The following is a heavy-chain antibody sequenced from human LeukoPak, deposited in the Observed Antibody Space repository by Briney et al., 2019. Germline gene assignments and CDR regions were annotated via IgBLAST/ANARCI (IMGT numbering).Heavy chain of an antibody. V-gene: IGHV3-53*01. Sequence: GGSLRLSCAASGFTVSSNYMSWVRQAPGKGLEWVSVIYSGGTTYYADSVKGRFTISRDNSKKSLYLQMNSLRAEDTAVYYCARGYSSGWLHYYYGMDVWGQGTTVTVSS. CDR2: IYSGGTT. J-gene: IGHJ6*02. CDR3: ARGYSSGWLHYYYGMDV. D-gene: IGHD6-19*01. CDR1: GFTVSSNY.